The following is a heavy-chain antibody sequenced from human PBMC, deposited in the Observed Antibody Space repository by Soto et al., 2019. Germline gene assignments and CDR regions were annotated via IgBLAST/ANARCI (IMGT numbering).Heavy chain of an antibody. CDR3: ARHGIAAAVYYYYGMDG. CDR2: IDPSDSYT. D-gene: IGHD6-13*01. J-gene: IGHJ6*02. Sequence: GESLKISCKGSGYSFTSYWISWVRQMPGKGLEWMGRIDPSDSYTNYSPSFQGHVTISADKSISTAYLQWSSLKASDTAMYYCARHGIAAAVYYYYGMDGWGQGTTVTVSS. V-gene: IGHV5-10-1*01. CDR1: GYSFTSYW.